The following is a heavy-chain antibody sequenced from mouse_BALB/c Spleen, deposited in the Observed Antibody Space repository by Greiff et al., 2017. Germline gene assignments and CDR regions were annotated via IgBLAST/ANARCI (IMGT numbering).Heavy chain of an antibody. D-gene: IGHD2-2*01. Sequence: DVMLVESGGGLVKPGGSLKLSCAASGFTFSDYYMYWVRQTPEKRLEWVATISDGGSYTYYPDSVKGRFTISRDNAKNNLYLQMSSLKSEDTAMYYCASYGYDGFYYLDYWGQGTTLTVSS. CDR3: ASYGYDGFYYLDY. CDR1: GFTFSDYY. V-gene: IGHV5-4*02. J-gene: IGHJ2*01. CDR2: ISDGGSYT.